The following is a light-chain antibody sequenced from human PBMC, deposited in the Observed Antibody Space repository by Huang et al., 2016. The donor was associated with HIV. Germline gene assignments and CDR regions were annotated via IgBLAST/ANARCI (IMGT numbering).Light chain of an antibody. CDR1: QDISSY. Sequence: IQLTQSPSSLSASVGDRATITCRASQDISSYLAWYQQKPGTAPKLLIYGASTLQSGVPSRFSASGSETDFTLTISSLQPEDFATYYCQQLNSYPLTFGPGTKVDIK. CDR3: QQLNSYPLT. J-gene: IGKJ3*01. V-gene: IGKV1-9*01. CDR2: GAS.